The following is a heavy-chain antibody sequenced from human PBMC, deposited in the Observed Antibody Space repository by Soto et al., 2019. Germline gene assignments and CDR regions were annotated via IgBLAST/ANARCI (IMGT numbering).Heavy chain of an antibody. J-gene: IGHJ4*02. Sequence: QVKLQESGPGLVKPSQTLSLTCTVSGGSISSGDYYWSWIRQPPGKGLEWIGYIYYSGSTYYNPSLKNRVTISVDTSKNQFNLKQSSVTAADTAVYYCARSDSSGYSSFDYWGQGTLVTVSS. V-gene: IGHV4-30-4*01. CDR2: IYYSGST. CDR1: GGSISSGDYY. D-gene: IGHD3-22*01. CDR3: ARSDSSGYSSFDY.